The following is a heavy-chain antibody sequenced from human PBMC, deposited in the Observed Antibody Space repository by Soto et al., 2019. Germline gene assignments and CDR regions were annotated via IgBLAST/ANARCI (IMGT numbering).Heavy chain of an antibody. Sequence: PGESLKISCKASGYSFTTYWIAWVRQMPGKGLGWMGIINPGDSDIRYSPSFQGQVTIAADNSISTAYLQWSSLKASDTDMYYCARHEQFYYYYYGMDVWGQGTAVTVSS. CDR1: GYSFTTYW. CDR3: ARHEQFYYYYYGMDV. CDR2: INPGDSDI. J-gene: IGHJ6*02. V-gene: IGHV5-51*01. D-gene: IGHD4-4*01.